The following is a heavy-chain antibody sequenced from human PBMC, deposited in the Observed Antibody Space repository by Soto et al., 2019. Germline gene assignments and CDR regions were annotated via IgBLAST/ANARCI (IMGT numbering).Heavy chain of an antibody. J-gene: IGHJ4*02. CDR3: ARGYCSSTRCQRAAGNDY. Sequence: ASVKVSCKASGYTFTSYGISWVRQAPGQGLEWMGWISAYNGNTNYAQKLQGRVTMTTDTSTSTAYMELRSLRSDDTAVYYCARGYCSSTRCQRAAGNDYWGQGTLVTVSS. D-gene: IGHD2-2*01. CDR1: GYTFTSYG. CDR2: ISAYNGNT. V-gene: IGHV1-18*04.